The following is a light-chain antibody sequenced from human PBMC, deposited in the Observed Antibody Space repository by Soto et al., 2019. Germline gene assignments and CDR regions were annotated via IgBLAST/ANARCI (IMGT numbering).Light chain of an antibody. CDR2: GAS. CDR3: QQYGISPYT. Sequence: EIVLTQSPGTLSLSPGERATLSCRASQSVSSSYLGWYQQKPGQAPRLLIYGASNRATGIPDRFSGSGSGTDFTLTISRLEAEDFGVYYCQQYGISPYTFGQGTKLEIK. CDR1: QSVSSSY. V-gene: IGKV3-20*01. J-gene: IGKJ2*01.